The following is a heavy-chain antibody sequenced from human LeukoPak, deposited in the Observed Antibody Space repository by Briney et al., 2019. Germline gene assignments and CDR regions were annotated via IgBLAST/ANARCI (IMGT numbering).Heavy chain of an antibody. CDR3: ARDHDGDYGY. CDR1: GFTFSSYG. V-gene: IGHV3-33*01. D-gene: IGHD4-17*01. Sequence: PGRSLRLSCAASGFTFSSYGMRWVRQAPGKGLEWVAVIWYDGSNKYYADSVKGRFTISRDNSKNTLYLQMNSLRAEDTAVYYCARDHDGDYGYWGQGTLVTVSS. CDR2: IWYDGSNK. J-gene: IGHJ4*02.